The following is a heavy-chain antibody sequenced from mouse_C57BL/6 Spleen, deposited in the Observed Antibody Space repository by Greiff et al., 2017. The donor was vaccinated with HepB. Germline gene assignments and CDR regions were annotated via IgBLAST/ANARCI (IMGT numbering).Heavy chain of an antibody. CDR2: IDPANGNT. J-gene: IGHJ3*01. CDR1: GFTINNTY. Sequence: EVQLHQSVAELVRPGASVKLSCTASGFTINNTYMHWVKQRPEQGLEWIGRIDPANGNTKYAPKFQGKATITADTSSNTAYLQLSSLTSEDTAIYYCARGGSSYPFAYWGQGTLVTVSA. CDR3: ARGGSSYPFAY. D-gene: IGHD1-1*01. V-gene: IGHV14-3*01.